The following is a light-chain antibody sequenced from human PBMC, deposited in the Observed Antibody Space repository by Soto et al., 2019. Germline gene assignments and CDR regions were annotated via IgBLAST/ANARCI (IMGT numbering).Light chain of an antibody. CDR3: SSYTTTSTVV. V-gene: IGLV2-14*01. CDR1: TSDVGAFNY. J-gene: IGLJ2*01. Sequence: QSALTQPASVSGSPGQSITMSCTGTTSDVGAFNYVSWYQQHPGKAPKLMIYEVSNRPSGISNRFSGSKSSNTASLTISGLQAEDEAAYYCSSYTTTSTVVFGGGTKLTVL. CDR2: EVS.